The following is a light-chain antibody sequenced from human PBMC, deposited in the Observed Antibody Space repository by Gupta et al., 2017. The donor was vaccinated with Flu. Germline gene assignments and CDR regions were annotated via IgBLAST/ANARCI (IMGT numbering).Light chain of an antibody. CDR3: QQYYSTPLT. V-gene: IGKV4-1*01. CDR1: QSVLYSSNNKNY. CDR2: WAS. J-gene: IGKJ4*01. Sequence: DIVMTQSPDSLAVALGESATINCKSSQSVLYSSNNKNYLAWYQQKPRQPPKLLIHWASTRESGVPDRFSGSGSGTDFTLTISSLQAEDVALYYCQQYYSTPLTFGGGTRVEIK.